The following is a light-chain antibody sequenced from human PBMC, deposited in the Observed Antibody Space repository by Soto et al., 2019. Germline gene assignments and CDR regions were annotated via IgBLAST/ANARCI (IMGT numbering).Light chain of an antibody. CDR1: QSVRSTY. V-gene: IGKV3-20*01. Sequence: VLTKSQCTLYLSTGERATLACRASQSVRSTYLAWYQQKPGQDPRRLIYDASSRATDIAARFIGSGSGTAFTLTIMSLETENFAVYYWQHYGNSLWTFGPGTKVIFK. CDR3: QHYGNSLWT. J-gene: IGKJ1*01. CDR2: DAS.